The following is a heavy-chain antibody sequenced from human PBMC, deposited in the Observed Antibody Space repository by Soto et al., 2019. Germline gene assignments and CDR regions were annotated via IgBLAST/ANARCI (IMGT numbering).Heavy chain of an antibody. CDR3: ASSADYDFWSGPVDY. CDR2: IYYSGST. CDR1: GGSTSSSSYY. Sequence: SETLSLTCTVSGGSTSSSSYYWGWIRQPPGKGLEWIGSIYYSGSTYYNPSLKSRVTISVDTSKNQFSLKLSSVTAADTAVYYCASSADYDFWSGPVDYWGQGTLVT. V-gene: IGHV4-39*01. D-gene: IGHD3-3*01. J-gene: IGHJ4*02.